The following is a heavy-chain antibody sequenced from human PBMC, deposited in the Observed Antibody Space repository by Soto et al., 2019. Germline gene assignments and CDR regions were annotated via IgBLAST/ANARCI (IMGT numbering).Heavy chain of an antibody. CDR1: GLTFGDYV. D-gene: IGHD3-10*02. V-gene: IGHV3-49*04. CDR2: IRSKAYGGTT. Sequence: EVQLVESGGGFVQPGRSLRLSCLASGLTFGDYVITWVRQAPGKGLEWVGFIRSKAYGGTTEYAASVKGRFTISRDNSKSIAYLQMDSLKPEDTAVDYCSRGSRKEDYYVPFDYWGQGTLVTVSS. J-gene: IGHJ4*02. CDR3: SRGSRKEDYYVPFDY.